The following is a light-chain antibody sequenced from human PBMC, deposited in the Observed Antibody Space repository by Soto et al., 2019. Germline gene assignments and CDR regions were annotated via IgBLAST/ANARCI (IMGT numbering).Light chain of an antibody. J-gene: IGLJ1*01. CDR3: SSYTNSVTLV. V-gene: IGLV2-14*01. Sequence: QSVLTQPASVSGSPGQSITVSCTGTSSDIGDYSSVAWYQQRPGKAPKLMIYGVSNRPSGVSDRFSGSKSGNSASLTISGLRAEDEADYYCSSYTNSVTLVFGTGTKLTVL. CDR1: SSDIGDYSS. CDR2: GVS.